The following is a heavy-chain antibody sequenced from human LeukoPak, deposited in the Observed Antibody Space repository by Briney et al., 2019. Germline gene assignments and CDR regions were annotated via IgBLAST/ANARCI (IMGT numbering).Heavy chain of an antibody. D-gene: IGHD1-26*01. Sequence: GGSLRLSCTASGFTFSTFGMSWVRQAPGKGLEWVSYITTSSTTIYSADSVKGRFTISRDNAKNSLYLQMNGLRDEDTAVYYCARDLASGSYPYYYDMDVWGQGTTVTVSS. CDR1: GFTFSTFG. CDR2: ITTSSTTI. J-gene: IGHJ6*02. CDR3: ARDLASGSYPYYYDMDV. V-gene: IGHV3-48*02.